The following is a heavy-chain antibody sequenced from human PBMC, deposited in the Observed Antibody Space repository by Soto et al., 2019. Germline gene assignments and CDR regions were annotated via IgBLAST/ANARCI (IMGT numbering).Heavy chain of an antibody. Sequence: QLQLQESGPGLVKPSETLSLTCTVSGGSISSSSYYWGWIRQPPGNGLEWIGSISYTGSTYYNPSLKSRVTISVDTSKSEFSLRPSSVTAADTAVYYCARHAGNNAYVPFDNWGQGTLVTVSS. D-gene: IGHD5-12*01. J-gene: IGHJ4*02. CDR1: GGSISSSSYY. CDR2: ISYTGST. CDR3: ARHAGNNAYVPFDN. V-gene: IGHV4-39*01.